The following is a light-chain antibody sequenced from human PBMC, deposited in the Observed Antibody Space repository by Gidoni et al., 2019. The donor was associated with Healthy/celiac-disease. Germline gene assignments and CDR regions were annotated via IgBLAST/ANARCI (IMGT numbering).Light chain of an antibody. Sequence: ELVLPQSPATLSLSPGESATLSCSASQSVSSYLAWYQQKPGQAPRLLIYDASNRATGIPARFSGSGSGTDFTLTISSLEPEDFAVYYCQQRSNWLYTFGQGTKLEIK. CDR2: DAS. CDR1: QSVSSY. J-gene: IGKJ2*01. V-gene: IGKV3-11*01. CDR3: QQRSNWLYT.